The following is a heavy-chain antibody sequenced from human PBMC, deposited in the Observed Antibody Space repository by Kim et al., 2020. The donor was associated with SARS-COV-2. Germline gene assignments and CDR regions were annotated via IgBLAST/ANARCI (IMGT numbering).Heavy chain of an antibody. CDR2: IYSGAVT. J-gene: IGHJ3*01. D-gene: IGHD6-13*01. CDR3: ARDRGVSSLGHDAFDL. Sequence: GGSLRLSCAASGLTVSNNYMSWVRQAPGKGLEWVSIIYSGAVTHYADSVKGRFTISRHNSLTTLYLQMNSLRVEDTAIYYCARDRGVSSLGHDAFDLWGQRTGVTVSS. V-gene: IGHV3-53*04. CDR1: GLTVSNNY.